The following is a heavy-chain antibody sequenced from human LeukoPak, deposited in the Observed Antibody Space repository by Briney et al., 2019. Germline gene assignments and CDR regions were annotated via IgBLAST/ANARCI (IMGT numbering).Heavy chain of an antibody. CDR1: GGTFSSYA. Sequence: SVKVSCKASGGTFSSYAISWVRLAPGQGLEWMGGIIPIFGTANYAQKFQGRVTITADESTSTAYMELSSLRSEDTAVYYCARDCEESTTGTTGFDYWGQGTLVTVSS. CDR3: ARDCEESTTGTTGFDY. D-gene: IGHD1-1*01. J-gene: IGHJ4*02. V-gene: IGHV1-69*13. CDR2: IIPIFGTA.